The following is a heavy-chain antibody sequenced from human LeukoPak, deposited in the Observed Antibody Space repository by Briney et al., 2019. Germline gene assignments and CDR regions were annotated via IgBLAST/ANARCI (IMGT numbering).Heavy chain of an antibody. J-gene: IGHJ4*02. CDR1: GFTFSSYG. CDR3: AKDLQGDLWYFDY. D-gene: IGHD3/OR15-3a*01. CDR2: ISYDGSNK. V-gene: IGHV3-30*18. Sequence: PGGSLRLSCAASGFTFSSYGMHWVRQAPGKGLEWVAVISYDGSNKYYADSVKGRFTISRDNSKNTLYLQMSSLRAEDTAVYYCAKDLQGDLWYFDYWGQGTLVTVSS.